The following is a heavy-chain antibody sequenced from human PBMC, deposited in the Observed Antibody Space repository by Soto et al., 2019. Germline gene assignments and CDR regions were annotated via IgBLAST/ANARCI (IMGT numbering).Heavy chain of an antibody. Sequence: EVQVVESGGGLVQPGGSLRLSCAASGFTFSSYSMNWVRQAPGKGLEWVSYISSSSSTKFYADSVKGRFTISRDNARKSLYLQKNSLGGEDTAVYYCARDIDGGGQGTLVTVSS. J-gene: IGHJ4*02. CDR2: ISSSSSTK. CDR1: GFTFSSYS. D-gene: IGHD2-15*01. CDR3: ARDIDG. V-gene: IGHV3-48*01.